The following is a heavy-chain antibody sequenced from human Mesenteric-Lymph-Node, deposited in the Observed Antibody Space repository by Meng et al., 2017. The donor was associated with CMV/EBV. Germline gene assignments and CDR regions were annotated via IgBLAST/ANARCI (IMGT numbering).Heavy chain of an antibody. V-gene: IGHV4-39*07. J-gene: IGHJ3*01. Sequence: SETLSLTCSVSGDSISSRSYYWGWIRQPPGKGLEWIGSMYYRGSTFYNSSLKSRVAISIDTSKNQFSLKLSSVTAADTAMYFCARDTFHDYSNPGGDLNAFDVWGQGTMVTVSS. CDR2: MYYRGST. D-gene: IGHD4-11*01. CDR3: ARDTFHDYSNPGGDLNAFDV. CDR1: GDSISSRSYY.